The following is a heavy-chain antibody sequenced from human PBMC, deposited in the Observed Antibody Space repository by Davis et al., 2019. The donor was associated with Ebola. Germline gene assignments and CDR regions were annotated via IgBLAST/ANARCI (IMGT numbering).Heavy chain of an antibody. J-gene: IGHJ4*02. CDR3: ARGRNGGWDFDY. V-gene: IGHV1-3*01. CDR2: INAGNGNT. Sequence: AASVKVSCKASGYTFTSYAMHWVRQAPGQRLEWMGWINAGNGNTKYSQKFQGRVTITRDTSASTAYMELRSLTSDDTAEYYCARGRNGGWDFDYWGQGTRVTVSS. CDR1: GYTFTSYA. D-gene: IGHD6-19*01.